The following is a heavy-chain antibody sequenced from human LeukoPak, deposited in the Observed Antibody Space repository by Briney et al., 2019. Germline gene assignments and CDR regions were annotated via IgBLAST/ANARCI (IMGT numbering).Heavy chain of an antibody. D-gene: IGHD1-26*01. CDR3: ARQGGGGSYDQFDY. Sequence: SETLSLTCTVSGGSISSYYWSWIRQPPGKGLEWIGYIYYSGSTNYNPSLKSRVTISVDTSKNQFSLKLSSVTAADTAVYYCARQGGGGSYDQFDYWGQGTLVTVSS. J-gene: IGHJ4*02. CDR1: GGSISSYY. V-gene: IGHV4-59*08. CDR2: IYYSGST.